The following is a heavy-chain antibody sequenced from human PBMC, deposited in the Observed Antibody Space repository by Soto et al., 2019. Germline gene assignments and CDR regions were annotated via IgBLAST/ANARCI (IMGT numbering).Heavy chain of an antibody. Sequence: PSETLSLTCAVYGGSFSTYYWSWIRQPPGKGLEWIGEIRHGGSAKYNPSLESRVTLSVDTSKNQFSLRLTSVTAADTAKYYCCGWVSGNWFDPWAQGTLVTVSS. CDR3: CGWVSGNWFDP. D-gene: IGHD5-12*01. V-gene: IGHV4-34*01. CDR1: GGSFSTYY. J-gene: IGHJ5*02. CDR2: IRHGGSA.